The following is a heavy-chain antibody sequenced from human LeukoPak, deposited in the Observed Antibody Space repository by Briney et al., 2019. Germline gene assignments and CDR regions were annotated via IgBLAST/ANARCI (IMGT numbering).Heavy chain of an antibody. CDR2: TNPNSGGT. V-gene: IGHV1-2*02. CDR1: GYTFTGSY. CDR3: AGDFMIVVVDDAFGT. D-gene: IGHD3-22*01. J-gene: IGHJ3*02. Sequence: ASVKLCCYASGYTFTGSYMHWVRQAPGQGLGWMGWTNPNSGGTNYAQKFQGTVTMTRATSISTAYMELRRRRSYDTAGYYCAGDFMIVVVDDAFGTGGQGTMVTVSS.